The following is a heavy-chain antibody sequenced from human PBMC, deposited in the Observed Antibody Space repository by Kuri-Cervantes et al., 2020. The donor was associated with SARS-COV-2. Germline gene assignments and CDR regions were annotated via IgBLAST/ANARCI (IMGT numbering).Heavy chain of an antibody. Sequence: GALRLSCTVSGGSITSDYLWGWIRQPPGKGLEWIGEINHSGSTNYNPSLKSRVTISVDTSKNQFSLKLSSVTAADTAVYYCARQMMSSITIFGVVITRNWFDPWGQGTLVTVSS. J-gene: IGHJ5*02. CDR1: GGSITSDYL. D-gene: IGHD3-3*01. CDR3: ARQMMSSITIFGVVITRNWFDP. CDR2: INHSGST. V-gene: IGHV4-34*01.